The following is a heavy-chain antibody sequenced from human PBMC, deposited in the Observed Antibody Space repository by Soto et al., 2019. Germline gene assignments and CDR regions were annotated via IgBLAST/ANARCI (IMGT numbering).Heavy chain of an antibody. Sequence: SETLSLTCTVSGGSISSGGYSWTWIRQHPGKGLEWIGYIYYSGSTYYKPSLKSRVTISVDTSKNQFSLKLSSVTAADTAVYYCAREGDDYGDSQNWFDPWGQGTLVTVSS. J-gene: IGHJ5*02. CDR1: GGSISSGGYS. CDR3: AREGDDYGDSQNWFDP. CDR2: IYYSGST. D-gene: IGHD4-17*01. V-gene: IGHV4-31*03.